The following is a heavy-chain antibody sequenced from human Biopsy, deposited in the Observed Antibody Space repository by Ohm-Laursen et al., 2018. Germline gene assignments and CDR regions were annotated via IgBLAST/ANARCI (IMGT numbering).Heavy chain of an antibody. J-gene: IGHJ5*02. Sequence: SDTLSLTCTVSGGSIGNNNYYWGWIRQPPGKGLEWIGSIFYRGSTHYKPSLKSRVNISVDTSKNQFSLKLNSVTAADTAVYYCARDYDTSGYYYVSWGQGTLVTVSS. V-gene: IGHV4-39*01. CDR2: IFYRGST. CDR1: GGSIGNNNYY. D-gene: IGHD3-22*01. CDR3: ARDYDTSGYYYVS.